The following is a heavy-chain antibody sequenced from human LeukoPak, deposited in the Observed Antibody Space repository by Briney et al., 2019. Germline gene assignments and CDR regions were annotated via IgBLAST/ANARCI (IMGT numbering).Heavy chain of an antibody. CDR2: INPNSGGT. CDR1: GYTFTGYY. D-gene: IGHD1-20*01. J-gene: IGHJ4*02. V-gene: IGHV1-2*06. Sequence: ASVKVSCKASGYTFTGYYMHWVRQAPGQGLEWMGRINPNSGGTNYAQKFQGRVTMTRDTSISTAYMELRSLRSDDTAVYYCARDGRGISVDYWGQGTLVAVSS. CDR3: ARDGRGISVDY.